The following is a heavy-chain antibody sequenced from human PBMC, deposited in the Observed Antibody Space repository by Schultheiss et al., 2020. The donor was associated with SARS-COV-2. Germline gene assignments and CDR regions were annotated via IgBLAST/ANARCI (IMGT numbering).Heavy chain of an antibody. CDR2: IYHSGST. Sequence: SETLSLTCTVSGGSISSGYYWSWIRQPPGKGLEWIGSIYHSGSTYYNPSLKSRVTISVDTSKNQFSLKLSSVTAADTAVYYCARGVITMSHWYFDLWGRGTLVTVSS. V-gene: IGHV4-38-2*02. J-gene: IGHJ2*01. CDR1: GGSISSGYY. CDR3: ARGVITMSHWYFDL. D-gene: IGHD3-10*02.